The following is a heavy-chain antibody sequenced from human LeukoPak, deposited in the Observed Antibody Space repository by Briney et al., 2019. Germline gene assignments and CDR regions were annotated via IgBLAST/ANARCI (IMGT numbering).Heavy chain of an antibody. CDR2: ICYSGSA. CDR3: ARGEYSVLGGTKRYYYYAMDV. J-gene: IGHJ6*02. V-gene: IGHV4-31*03. CDR1: GGSISGGGYY. D-gene: IGHD5-18*01. Sequence: SETLSLTCTVSGGSISGGGYYWGWIRQHPGKGLEWIGYICYSGSASYNSSLKSRVIISVDTSKNQFSLKLSSVTAADTAVYYCARGEYSVLGGTKRYYYYAMDVWGQGTTVTVSS.